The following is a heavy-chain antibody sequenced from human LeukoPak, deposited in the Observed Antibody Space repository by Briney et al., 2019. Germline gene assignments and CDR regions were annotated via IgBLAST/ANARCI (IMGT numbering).Heavy chain of an antibody. D-gene: IGHD1-26*01. J-gene: IGHJ4*02. CDR3: VRGAPFDY. CDR1: GFTFTSYW. Sequence: GGSLRLSCAASGFTFTSYWMHWVRQAPGKGLVWVSRINSDGTSTSYADSVKGRFTISRDNAKNMLYLEMNSLRVDDTSVYYCVRGAPFDYWGQGTLVTVSS. V-gene: IGHV3-74*01. CDR2: INSDGTST.